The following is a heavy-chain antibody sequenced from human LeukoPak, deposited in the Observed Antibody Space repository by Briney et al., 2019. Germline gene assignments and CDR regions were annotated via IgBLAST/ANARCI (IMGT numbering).Heavy chain of an antibody. V-gene: IGHV1-69*13. Sequence: PVASVEVSCRASGGTFSSYAISWVRQAPGQGLEWMGGIIPIFGTANYAQKFQGRVTITADESTSTAYMELSSLRSEDTAVYYCARDIYGSGSTVWFDPWGQGTLVTVSS. D-gene: IGHD3-10*01. J-gene: IGHJ5*02. CDR3: ARDIYGSGSTVWFDP. CDR1: GGTFSSYA. CDR2: IIPIFGTA.